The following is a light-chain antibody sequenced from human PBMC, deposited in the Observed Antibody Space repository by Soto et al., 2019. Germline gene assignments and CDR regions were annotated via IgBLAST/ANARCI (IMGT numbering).Light chain of an antibody. V-gene: IGKV2-30*01. CDR2: KVC. J-gene: IGKJ2*01. CDR1: QNLLYSDGNPY. CDR3: MQGTHWPYT. Sequence: DAVMTQSPLSLPVSLGQSASISCRSSQNLLYSDGNPYLNWFQQRPGQSPRRPIAKVCNRDSGVPDRFSGSGAGTDFTLRISRVEAEDVGIYYCMQGTHWPYTFGQGTKLEIK.